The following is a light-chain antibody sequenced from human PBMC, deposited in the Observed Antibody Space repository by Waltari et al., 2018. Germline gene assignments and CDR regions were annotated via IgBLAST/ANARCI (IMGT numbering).Light chain of an antibody. Sequence: DILMTQSPVSLSVTPGEPASISCTSSQSLQHRNGYNYLYWYLQKPGLSPQLLIYFASYRASGVPDRFSGSGAVTDFTLRISRVEAEDVGVYYCMQSLQNSVTFGQGTRLEIK. CDR3: MQSLQNSVT. CDR1: QSLQHRNGYNY. CDR2: FAS. V-gene: IGKV2-28*01. J-gene: IGKJ5*01.